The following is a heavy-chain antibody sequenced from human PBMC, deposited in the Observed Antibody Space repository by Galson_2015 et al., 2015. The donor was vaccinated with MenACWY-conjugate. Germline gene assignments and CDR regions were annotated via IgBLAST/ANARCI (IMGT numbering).Heavy chain of an antibody. CDR2: FRSKTDGGTT. J-gene: IGHJ4*02. V-gene: IGHV3-15*07. CDR1: GFHFDRAW. D-gene: IGHD1-26*01. Sequence: SLRLSCAGSGFHFDRAWMNWVRQAPGKGLEWVGHFRSKTDGGTTNYAAPVRGRFTMSRDDSKNMFYLQMDSLEIEDTAVYYCTTAIVVGSTGYWGQGTLVTVSS. CDR3: TTAIVVGSTGY.